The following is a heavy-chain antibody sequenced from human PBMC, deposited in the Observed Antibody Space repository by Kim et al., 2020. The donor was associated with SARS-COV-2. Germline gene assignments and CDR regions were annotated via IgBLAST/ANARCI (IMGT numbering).Heavy chain of an antibody. CDR1: GYTFTSYA. V-gene: IGHV1-3*01. CDR3: ARGRPQGIVCSSSSCFPDY. J-gene: IGHJ4*02. CDR2: INAGNGNT. D-gene: IGHD2-2*01. Sequence: ASVKVSCKASGYTFTSYAMHWVRQAPGQTLEWMGWINAGNGNTKYSQKFQDRVTITRDTSASTAYMELSSLRSEDTAVYYCARGRPQGIVCSSSSCFPDYWGQGSLVPVTS.